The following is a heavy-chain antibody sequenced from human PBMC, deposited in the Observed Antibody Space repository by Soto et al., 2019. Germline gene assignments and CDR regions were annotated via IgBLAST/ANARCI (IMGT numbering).Heavy chain of an antibody. D-gene: IGHD2-2*01. CDR3: ARDSHQLLLGPLFDY. J-gene: IGHJ4*02. V-gene: IGHV3-7*01. CDR2: IKQDGSEK. Sequence: GGSLRLSCAASGFTFSSYWMSWVRQAPGKGLEWVANIKQDGSEKYYVDSVKGRFTISRDNAKNSLYLQMNSLRAEDTAVYSCARDSHQLLLGPLFDYWGQGTLVTVSS. CDR1: GFTFSSYW.